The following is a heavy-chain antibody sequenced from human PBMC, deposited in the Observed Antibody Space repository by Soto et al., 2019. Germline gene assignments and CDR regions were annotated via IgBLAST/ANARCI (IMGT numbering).Heavy chain of an antibody. CDR3: ARGSACPIGGYHPFLDP. Sequence: HPGGSLRLSCAASGFTFSSHWMHWVRQAPGKGLVWVSRIESDGSSTNYADSVKGRFTVSRDNAKNTLYLQMNSLRAEDTAVYYFARGSACPIGGYHPFLDPWGQGTQGSVAS. D-gene: IGHD3-22*01. V-gene: IGHV3-74*01. J-gene: IGHJ5*02. CDR2: IESDGSST. CDR1: GFTFSSHW.